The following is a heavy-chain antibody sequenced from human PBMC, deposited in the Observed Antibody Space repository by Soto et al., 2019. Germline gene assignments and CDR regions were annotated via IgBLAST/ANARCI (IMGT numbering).Heavy chain of an antibody. CDR1: GGSISSSSYY. CDR3: ARHSRTGGSPDS. Sequence: QLQLLESGPGLVKPSETLSLTCIVSGGSISSSSYYWGWIRQPPGKGLEWIGIIDYGGSTYYNPSLKSRVPISVDTSMNQFSLKLTSVTAADTAVYYCARHSRTGGSPDSWGQGTLVTVSS. V-gene: IGHV4-39*01. CDR2: IDYGGST. J-gene: IGHJ4*02. D-gene: IGHD2-15*01.